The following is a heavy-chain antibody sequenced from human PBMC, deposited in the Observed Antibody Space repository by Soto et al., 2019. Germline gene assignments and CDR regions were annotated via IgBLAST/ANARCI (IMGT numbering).Heavy chain of an antibody. CDR2: LIDDGYFQ. CDR3: AREGGRSYYFGMDV. V-gene: IGHV3-30-3*01. D-gene: IGHD3-10*01. Sequence: QVQLVDSGGGVVQPERSLRLSCRASGFIFSDYAIHWVRQAPGRGLEWVAVLIDDGYFQYYADSVKGRFTISSDKSNNTVYLHMSRLRVYDTAVYYWAREGGRSYYFGMDVWGQGTKVIVSS. J-gene: IGHJ6*02. CDR1: GFIFSDYA.